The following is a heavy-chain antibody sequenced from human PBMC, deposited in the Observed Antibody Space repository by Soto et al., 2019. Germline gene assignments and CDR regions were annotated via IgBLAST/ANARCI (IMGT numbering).Heavy chain of an antibody. V-gene: IGHV4-59*01. CDR1: GGSISSYY. CDR2: IYYSGST. Sequence: PSETLSLTCTVSGGSISSYYWSWIRQPPGKGLEWIGYIYYSGSTNYNPSLKSRVTISVDTSKNQFSLKLSSVTAADTAVYYCARAWGGENSYVFYSSMDAWGKGTTVTFSS. J-gene: IGHJ6*03. CDR3: ARAWGGENSYVFYSSMDA. D-gene: IGHD5-18*01.